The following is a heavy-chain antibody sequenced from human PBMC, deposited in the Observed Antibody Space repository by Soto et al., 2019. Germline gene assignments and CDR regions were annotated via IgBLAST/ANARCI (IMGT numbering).Heavy chain of an antibody. CDR3: ARRYYDFWSGYSERGTCFDY. CDR1: GFTFSSYS. Sequence: EVQLVESGGGLVKPGGSLRLSCAASGFTFSSYSMNWVRQAPGKGLEWVSSISSSSSYIYYADTVKGRFTISRDNAKNSLYLQMNSLRAEDTAVYYCARRYYDFWSGYSERGTCFDYWGQGTLVTVSS. J-gene: IGHJ4*02. D-gene: IGHD3-3*01. CDR2: ISSSSSYI. V-gene: IGHV3-21*01.